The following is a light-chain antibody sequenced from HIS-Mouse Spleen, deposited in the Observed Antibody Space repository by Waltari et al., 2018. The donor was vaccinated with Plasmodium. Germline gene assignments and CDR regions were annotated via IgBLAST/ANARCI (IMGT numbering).Light chain of an antibody. CDR3: YSTDSSGNHRV. CDR2: EDS. J-gene: IGLJ3*02. CDR1: ALPKKY. V-gene: IGLV3-10*01. Sequence: SYELTQPPSVSVSPGQTARITCSGDALPKKYAYWYQQKSGQAPLLVSDEDSKLPTGIPGRFSGSSSGTMATWTISGAQVEDEADYYCYSTDSSGNHRVFGGGTKLTVL.